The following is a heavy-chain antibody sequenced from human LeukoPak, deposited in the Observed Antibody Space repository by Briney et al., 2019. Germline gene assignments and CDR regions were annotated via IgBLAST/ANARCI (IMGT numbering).Heavy chain of an antibody. Sequence: PGGSLRLSCAASGFTFSSYAMSWVRQAPGKGLEWVSAISGSGGSTYYADSVKGRFTISRDNSKNTLYLQMNSLRAEDTAVYYCAEDLGVLRYFDTPNFDYWGQGTLVTVSS. J-gene: IGHJ4*02. D-gene: IGHD3-9*01. CDR2: ISGSGGST. CDR1: GFTFSSYA. V-gene: IGHV3-23*01. CDR3: AEDLGVLRYFDTPNFDY.